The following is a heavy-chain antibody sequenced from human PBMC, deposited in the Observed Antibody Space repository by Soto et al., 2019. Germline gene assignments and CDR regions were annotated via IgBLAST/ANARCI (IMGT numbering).Heavy chain of an antibody. Sequence: QVQLQESGPGLVKPSQTLSLTCTVSGGSISSGGYYWSWIRQHPGKGLEWIGYIYYSGSTYYNPSLKSRVTISVDTSKNQLSLKLSSVTAADTAVYYCARATALHRYDILTGYFDYWGQGTLVTVSS. CDR1: GGSISSGGYY. J-gene: IGHJ4*02. CDR3: ARATALHRYDILTGYFDY. D-gene: IGHD3-9*01. CDR2: IYYSGST. V-gene: IGHV4-31*03.